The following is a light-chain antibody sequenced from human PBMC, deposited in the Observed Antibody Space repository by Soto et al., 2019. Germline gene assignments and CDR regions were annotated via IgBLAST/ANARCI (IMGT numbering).Light chain of an antibody. CDR3: QQYGTTPRL. CDR2: GAS. CDR1: QSVSSIY. V-gene: IGKV3-20*01. Sequence: DIVLTQSPGTLSLSPGERATLSCRASQSVSSIYLAWYQLKPGQAPRLFIYGASSRATGIPDRFSGSVSGTDFTLTIIILESEDVAVYICQQYGTTPRLFGQGTRLE. J-gene: IGKJ5*01.